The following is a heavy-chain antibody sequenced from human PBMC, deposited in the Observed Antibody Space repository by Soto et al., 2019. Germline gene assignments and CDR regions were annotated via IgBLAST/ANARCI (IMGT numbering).Heavy chain of an antibody. Sequence: QVQLVQSGAEVKKPGASVRVSCKASGYTFTSYGITWVRQAPGQGLEWLGWISVYNGNTNYAQRLQGRVTMTTDTSTTTADKELRSLRSDDTTVYYCARGQKLFQDGRFDYWGQGTLVTVSS. CDR1: GYTFTSYG. J-gene: IGHJ4*02. CDR3: ARGQKLFQDGRFDY. CDR2: ISVYNGNT. D-gene: IGHD1-1*01. V-gene: IGHV1-18*01.